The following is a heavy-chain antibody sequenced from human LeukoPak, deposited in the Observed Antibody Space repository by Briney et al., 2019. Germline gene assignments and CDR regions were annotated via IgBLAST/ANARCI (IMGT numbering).Heavy chain of an antibody. D-gene: IGHD2-21*01. CDR2: INHSGST. J-gene: IGHJ6*03. V-gene: IGHV4-34*01. CDR3: AXVMWRSPRKNYYYYMDV. Sequence: PSETLSLTCAVYGGSLSGYYWSWIRQPPGRGLEWIGEINHSGSTNYNPSLKSRVTISVDTSKNQFSLKLSSVTAADTAVYYCAXVMWRSPRKNYYYYMDVXXKGTXXTVS. CDR1: GGSLSGYY.